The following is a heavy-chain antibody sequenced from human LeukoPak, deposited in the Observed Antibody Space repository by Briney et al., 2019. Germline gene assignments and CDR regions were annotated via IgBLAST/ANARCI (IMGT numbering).Heavy chain of an antibody. CDR3: ARRGDMLTDYAFDY. CDR1: GCSINTNSHH. CDR2: IYYSGTT. D-gene: IGHD3-9*01. V-gene: IGHV4-39*01. J-gene: IGHJ4*02. Sequence: SESLSLTCSVSGCSINTNSHHWDWIRPAPGKGLEWIGNIYYSGTTSDNPSLKSRVTISVDTSKKQFSLRLSSVNAADTAVYYCARRGDMLTDYAFDYWGQGTLVTVSS.